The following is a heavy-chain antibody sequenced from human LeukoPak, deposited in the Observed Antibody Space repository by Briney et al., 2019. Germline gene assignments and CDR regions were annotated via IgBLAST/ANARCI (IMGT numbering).Heavy chain of an antibody. V-gene: IGHV3-7*01. CDR1: GFTFSSYA. CDR3: ARGDFESGTYNDAFDI. Sequence: GGSLRLSCAASGFTFSSYAMSWVRQAPGKGLEWAANIKPDGSEKFSVDSVKGRFTISRDNAKNSLYLQMNSLRVDDTAVYYCARGDFESGTYNDAFDIWGQGTMVTVS. J-gene: IGHJ3*02. D-gene: IGHD1-26*01. CDR2: IKPDGSEK.